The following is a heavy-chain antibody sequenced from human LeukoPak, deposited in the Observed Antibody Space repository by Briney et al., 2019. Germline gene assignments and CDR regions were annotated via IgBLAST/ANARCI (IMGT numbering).Heavy chain of an antibody. CDR3: ARLKGDHSLRYPLYWFDP. Sequence: GESLKISCQGSGYSFTSYWIGWVRQMPGKGLEWMGIIYPGDSDTRYSPSFQGQVTISADKSISTAYLQWSSLKASDTAMYYCARLKGDHSLRYPLYWFDPWGQGILVTVSS. CDR1: GYSFTSYW. CDR2: IYPGDSDT. V-gene: IGHV5-51*01. D-gene: IGHD2-2*02. J-gene: IGHJ5*02.